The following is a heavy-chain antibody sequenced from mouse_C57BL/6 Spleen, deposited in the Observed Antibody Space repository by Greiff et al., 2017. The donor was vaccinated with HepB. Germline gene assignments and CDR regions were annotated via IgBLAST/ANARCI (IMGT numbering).Heavy chain of an antibody. CDR3: ARGGSYGNYWLAY. CDR2: IYPGDGDT. J-gene: IGHJ3*01. D-gene: IGHD2-1*01. CDR1: GYAFSSSW. Sequence: VQLQQSGPELVKPGASVKISCKASGYAFSSSWMNWVKQRPGKGLEWIGRIYPGDGDTNYNGKFKGKATLTADKSSSTAYMQLSSLTSEDSAVYFCARGGSYGNYWLAYWGQGTLVTVSA. V-gene: IGHV1-82*01.